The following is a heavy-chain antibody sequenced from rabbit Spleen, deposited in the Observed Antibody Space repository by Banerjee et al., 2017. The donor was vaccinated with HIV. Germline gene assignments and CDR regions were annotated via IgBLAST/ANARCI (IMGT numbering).Heavy chain of an antibody. J-gene: IGHJ4*01. Sequence: QEQLVESGGGLVQPEGSLTLTCKASGFDFSSSYYMCWVRQAPGKGLEWIACIYDGSGISTKYASWAKGRFTISKTSSTTVTLQMISLTAADTATYFCARGANSNGDGYNLWGPGTLVTVS. V-gene: IGHV1S45*01. CDR1: GFDFSSSYY. CDR3: ARGANSNGDGYNL. CDR2: IYDGSGIST. D-gene: IGHD2-1*01.